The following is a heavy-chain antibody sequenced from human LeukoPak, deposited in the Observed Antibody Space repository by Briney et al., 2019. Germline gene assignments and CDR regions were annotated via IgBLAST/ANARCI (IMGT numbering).Heavy chain of an antibody. V-gene: IGHV3-21*01. J-gene: IGHJ4*02. CDR3: ARGACSSTSCYIAY. Sequence: GGSLRLSCAASGFTFSSYSMNWVRQAPGKGLEWVSSISSSSNYIYYADSVKGRFTISRDSAKNSLYLQMNSLRAEDTAVYYCARGACSSTSCYIAYWGQGTLVTVSS. CDR1: GFTFSSYS. CDR2: ISSSSNYI. D-gene: IGHD2-2*02.